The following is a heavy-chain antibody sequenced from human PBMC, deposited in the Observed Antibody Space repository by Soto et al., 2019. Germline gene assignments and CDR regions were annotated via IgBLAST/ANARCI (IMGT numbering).Heavy chain of an antibody. V-gene: IGHV1-69*08. CDR1: GGTFSSYT. CDR2: IIPILGIA. Sequence: QVQLVQSGAEVTKPGSSVKVSCKTSGGTFSSYTISWVRQAPGQGLEGMGRIIPILGIANYAQKFQGRVTITADKSTSTAYIELSSLRSEDTAVSYCARDTYGDYGDYWGEGTLVTVSS. D-gene: IGHD4-17*01. CDR3: ARDTYGDYGDY. J-gene: IGHJ4*02.